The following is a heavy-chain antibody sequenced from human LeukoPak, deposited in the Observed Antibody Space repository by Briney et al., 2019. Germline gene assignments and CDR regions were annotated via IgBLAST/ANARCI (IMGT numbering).Heavy chain of an antibody. CDR1: GFNFISYR. CDR2: IKQDGSEK. Sequence: PGGSLRLSCAASGFNFISYRMSWVRQAPGKGLEWVANIKQDGSEKYYVDSVKGRFTISRDNAKTSLYLQMDSLRAEDTAVYYCARGNKDYYDSSGYFPGDYWGQGTLVTVSS. J-gene: IGHJ4*02. D-gene: IGHD3-22*01. CDR3: ARGNKDYYDSSGYFPGDY. V-gene: IGHV3-7*02.